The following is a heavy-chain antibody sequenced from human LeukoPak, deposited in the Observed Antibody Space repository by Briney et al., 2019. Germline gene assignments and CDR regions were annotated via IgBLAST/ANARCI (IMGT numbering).Heavy chain of an antibody. Sequence: ASVKVSCKASGYTFTGYYMHWVRQAPGQGLEWMGWINPNSGGTNYAQKFQGRVTMTRDTSISTAYMELSRLRSDDTAVYYCARFGNYYDSSGYYDDYWGQGTLVTVSS. D-gene: IGHD3-22*01. V-gene: IGHV1-2*02. J-gene: IGHJ4*02. CDR2: INPNSGGT. CDR1: GYTFTGYY. CDR3: ARFGNYYDSSGYYDDY.